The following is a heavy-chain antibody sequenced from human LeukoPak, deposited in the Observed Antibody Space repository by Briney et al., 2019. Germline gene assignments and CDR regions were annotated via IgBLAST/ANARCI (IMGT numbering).Heavy chain of an antibody. J-gene: IGHJ4*02. CDR3: VREGNYGSGSYYNPLFDY. V-gene: IGHV3-64D*06. CDR2: ISSNGSST. CDR1: GFTFSSYA. Sequence: GGSLRLSCSASGFTFSSYAMHWVRQAPGKGLEYVSAISSNGSSTYYADSVKGRFTISRDNSKNTLYLQMSSLRAEDTAVYYCVREGNYGSGSYYNPLFDYWGQGTLVTVSS. D-gene: IGHD3-10*01.